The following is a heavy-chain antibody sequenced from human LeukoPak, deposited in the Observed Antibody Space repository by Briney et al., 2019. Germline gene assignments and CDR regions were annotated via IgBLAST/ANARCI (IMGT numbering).Heavy chain of an antibody. D-gene: IGHD6-13*01. V-gene: IGHV3-23*01. CDR2: ISGSGGGT. CDR1: GFSFSSYP. Sequence: GGSLRLSCAASGFSFSSYPMNWVRQVPGKGLEWVSAISGSGGGTYYADSVKGRFTISRDNSKNTLYLQTTSLRAEDTALYYCARRGAAGTYYFDYWGQGTLVTVSS. J-gene: IGHJ4*02. CDR3: ARRGAAGTYYFDY.